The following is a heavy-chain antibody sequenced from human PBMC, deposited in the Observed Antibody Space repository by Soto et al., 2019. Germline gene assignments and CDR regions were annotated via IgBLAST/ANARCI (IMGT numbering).Heavy chain of an antibody. CDR1: GGCISSGGYC. CDR3: ARVKRANSGYDGVDP. Sequence: SLSLTCAVCGGCISSGGYCWSGIRQSPGKGLEWIGYIFHTGSTYYNPSLKSRVTMSIDTSKNQFSLKLSSMTAADTAMYHCARVKRANSGYDGVDPCGQGTLVTVPS. CDR2: IFHTGST. V-gene: IGHV4-30-2*06. D-gene: IGHD5-12*01. J-gene: IGHJ5*02.